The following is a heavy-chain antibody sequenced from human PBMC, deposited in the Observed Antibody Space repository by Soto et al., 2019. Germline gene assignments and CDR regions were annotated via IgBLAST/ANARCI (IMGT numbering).Heavy chain of an antibody. J-gene: IGHJ5*02. Sequence: SETLSLTCTVSGGSIRSADYYWSWIRQPPGKGLEWIAYTSSSGSTYYNPSLKSRITTSLDTSKNQISLYVSTVTAADTAVYYCAQIGTTLHIVNNNWFDTWGQGTLVTVSS. CDR2: TSSSGST. D-gene: IGHD1-1*01. CDR1: GGSIRSADYY. CDR3: AQIGTTLHIVNNNWFDT. V-gene: IGHV4-30-4*01.